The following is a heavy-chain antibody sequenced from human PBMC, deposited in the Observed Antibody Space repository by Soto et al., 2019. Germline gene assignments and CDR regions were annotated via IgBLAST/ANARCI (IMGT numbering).Heavy chain of an antibody. CDR1: GFSLSTSGVG. D-gene: IGHD3-10*01. J-gene: IGHJ2*01. CDR3: AHSGERSTMVMGAGWYFDL. CDR2: IYWNDDK. V-gene: IGHV2-5*01. Sequence: PSQTLTLTCTFSGFSLSTSGVGVGWIRQPPGKALEWLALIYWNDDKRYSPSLKSRLTITKDTSKNQVVLTMTNMGPVDTATYYCAHSGERSTMVMGAGWYFDLWGRGTLVTVSS.